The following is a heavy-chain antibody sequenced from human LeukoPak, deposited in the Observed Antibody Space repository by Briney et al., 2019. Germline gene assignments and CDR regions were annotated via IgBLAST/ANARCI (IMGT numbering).Heavy chain of an antibody. Sequence: GGSLRLSCAASGFTFSGSAMHWVRQASGKGLEWVGRIRSKANSYATAYAASVKGRFTISRDDSKNTAYLQMNSLKTEDTAVYYCTRGYSEDWYEKYFDYWGQGTLVTVSS. CDR1: GFTFSGSA. CDR3: TRGYSEDWYEKYFDY. D-gene: IGHD1-26*01. J-gene: IGHJ4*02. V-gene: IGHV3-73*01. CDR2: IRSKANSYAT.